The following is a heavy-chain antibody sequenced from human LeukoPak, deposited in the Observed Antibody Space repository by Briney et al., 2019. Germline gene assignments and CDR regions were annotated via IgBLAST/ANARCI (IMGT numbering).Heavy chain of an antibody. CDR1: GFTFSSYS. CDR2: ISSSSSTI. Sequence: GSLRLSCAASGFTFSSYSMNWVRQAPGKGLEWVSYISSSSSTIYYADSVKGRFTISRDNSKNTLYLQMNSLRAEDTAVYYCANKTAMGTFDYWGQGTQVTVSS. V-gene: IGHV3-48*01. D-gene: IGHD5-18*01. J-gene: IGHJ4*02. CDR3: ANKTAMGTFDY.